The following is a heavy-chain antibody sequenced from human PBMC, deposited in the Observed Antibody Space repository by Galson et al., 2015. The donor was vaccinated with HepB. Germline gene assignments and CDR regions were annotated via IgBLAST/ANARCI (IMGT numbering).Heavy chain of an antibody. Sequence: SLRLSCAASGFPFNNAWMTRVRQAPGRGLEWVGRIKSKTDGETTDYAAPVKGRFTISRDDSKNSLHLQMNSLKTEDTAVYYCTTDVYYSTYWSWLDPWGQGTLVTVSS. D-gene: IGHD2-8*02. J-gene: IGHJ5*02. V-gene: IGHV3-15*01. CDR3: TTDVYYSTYWSWLDP. CDR2: IKSKTDGETT. CDR1: GFPFNNAW.